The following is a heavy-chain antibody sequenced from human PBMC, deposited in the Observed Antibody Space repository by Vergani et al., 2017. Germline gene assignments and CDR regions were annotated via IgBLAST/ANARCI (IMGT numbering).Heavy chain of an antibody. D-gene: IGHD6-19*01. CDR3: ARDRYSSGLYWFDP. CDR2: ISSSSSYI. CDR1: GFTFSSYS. V-gene: IGHV3-21*01. J-gene: IGHJ5*02. Sequence: EVQLVESGGGLVKPGGSLRLSCAASGFTFSSYSMNWVRQAPGKGLEWVSSISSSSSYIYYADSVKGRFTISRDNAKNSLYLQMNSLRAEDTAVYYCARDRYSSGLYWFDPWAREPWSPSPQ.